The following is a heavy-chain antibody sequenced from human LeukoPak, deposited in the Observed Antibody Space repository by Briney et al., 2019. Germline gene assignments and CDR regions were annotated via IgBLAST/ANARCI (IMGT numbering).Heavy chain of an antibody. CDR3: ARSYIIDSSGFIDAFDI. Sequence: PSETLSLTCTVSGGSITSSSHHWGWLRQPPGKGLEWIGSIYYSGTTYYNPSLKSRVTISVDTSKNQFSLKLSSVTAADTAVYYCARSYIIDSSGFIDAFDIWGQGTMVTVSS. D-gene: IGHD6-19*01. V-gene: IGHV4-39*07. CDR2: IYYSGTT. J-gene: IGHJ3*02. CDR1: GGSITSSSHH.